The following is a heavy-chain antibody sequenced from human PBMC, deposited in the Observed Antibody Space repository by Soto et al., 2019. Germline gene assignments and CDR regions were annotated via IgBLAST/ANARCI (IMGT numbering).Heavy chain of an antibody. V-gene: IGHV1-46*01. CDR1: GYTFTSYY. CDR3: ARVSPSSDYYYYGMDV. Sequence: ASVKVSCKASGYTFTSYYMHWVRQAPGQGLGWMGIINPSGGSTSYAQKFQGRVTMTRDTSTSTVYMELSSLRSEDTAVYYCARVSPSSDYYYYGMDVWGQGTTVTVSS. D-gene: IGHD6-6*01. CDR2: INPSGGST. J-gene: IGHJ6*02.